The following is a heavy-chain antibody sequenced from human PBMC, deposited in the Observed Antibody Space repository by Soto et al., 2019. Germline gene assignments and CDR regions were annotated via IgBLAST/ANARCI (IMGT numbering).Heavy chain of an antibody. CDR1: GGSISSYY. V-gene: IGHV4-59*01. Sequence: SETLSLTCTVSGGSISSYYWSWIRQPPGKGLEWIGYIYYSGSTNYNPSLKSRVTISVDTSKNQFSLKLSSVTAADTAVYYCARRLSAAGGTVNFVYWGQGTLVTVSS. CDR2: IYYSGST. D-gene: IGHD6-13*01. CDR3: ARRLSAAGGTVNFVY. J-gene: IGHJ4*02.